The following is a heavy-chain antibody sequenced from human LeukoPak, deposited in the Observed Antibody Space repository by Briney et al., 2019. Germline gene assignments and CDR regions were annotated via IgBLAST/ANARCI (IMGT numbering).Heavy chain of an antibody. D-gene: IGHD2-2*02. CDR2: IYYSGST. CDR3: ARDGYCSSTSCYSNYYYGMDV. CDR1: GGSISSYY. Sequence: SETLSLTCTVSGGSISSYYWSWIRQPPGKGLEWIGYIYYSGSTNYNPSLKSRVTISVDTSKNQFSLKLSSVTAADTAVYYCARDGYCSSTSCYSNYYYGMDVWGQGTTVTDSS. J-gene: IGHJ6*02. V-gene: IGHV4-59*01.